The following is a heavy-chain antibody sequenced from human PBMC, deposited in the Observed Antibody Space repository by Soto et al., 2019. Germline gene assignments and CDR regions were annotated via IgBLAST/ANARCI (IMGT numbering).Heavy chain of an antibody. V-gene: IGHV3-7*04. CDR2: IKQDGSEK. CDR1: GFTFSSYW. J-gene: IGHJ6*02. CDR3: ARATVAGLYYYYYGMDV. D-gene: IGHD6-19*01. Sequence: PGGSLRLSCAASGFTFSSYWMSWVRQAPGKGLEWVANIKQDGSEKYYVDSVKGRFTISRDNAKNSLYLQMNSLRAEDTAVYYCARATVAGLYYYYYGMDVWGQGTTVTVSS.